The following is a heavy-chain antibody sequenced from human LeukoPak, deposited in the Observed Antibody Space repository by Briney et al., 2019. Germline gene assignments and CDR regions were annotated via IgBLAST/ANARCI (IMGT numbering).Heavy chain of an antibody. CDR3: AREPQTTVTTFSYFDY. V-gene: IGHV4-31*03. CDR1: GGSISSGGYY. Sequence: PSQTLSLTCTVSGGSISSGGYYWSWIRQHPGKGLEWIGYIYYSGSTYYNPSLKSRVTISVDTSKNQFSLKLSSVTAADTAVYYCAREPQTTVTTFSYFDYWGQGTLVTVSS. J-gene: IGHJ4*02. D-gene: IGHD4-17*01. CDR2: IYYSGST.